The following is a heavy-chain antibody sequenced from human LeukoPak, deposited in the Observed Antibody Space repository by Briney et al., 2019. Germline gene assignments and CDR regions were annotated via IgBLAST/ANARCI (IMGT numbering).Heavy chain of an antibody. D-gene: IGHD3-9*01. J-gene: IGHJ6*02. Sequence: GGSLRLPCAASGFTFSSYGMHWVRQAPGKGLEWVAVISYDGSNKYYADSVKGRFTISRDNSKNTLYLQMNSLRAEDTAVYYCAKDSEGPLRYFDWYYYYYGMDVWGQGTTVTVSS. CDR3: AKDSEGPLRYFDWYYYYYGMDV. V-gene: IGHV3-30*18. CDR2: ISYDGSNK. CDR1: GFTFSSYG.